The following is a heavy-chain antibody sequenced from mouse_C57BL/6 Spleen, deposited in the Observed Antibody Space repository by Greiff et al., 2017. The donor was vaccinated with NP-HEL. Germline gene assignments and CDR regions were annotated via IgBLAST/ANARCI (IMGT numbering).Heavy chain of an antibody. V-gene: IGHV1-53*01. D-gene: IGHD2-5*01. Sequence: QVQLQQSGTELVKPGASVKLSCKASGYTFTSYWMHWVKQRPGQGLEWIGNINPSNGGTNYNEKFKSKATLTVDKSSSTAYMQLSSLTSEDSAVYYCARLDYSNSYPAWFAYWGQGTLVTVSA. CDR2: INPSNGGT. CDR1: GYTFTSYW. J-gene: IGHJ3*01. CDR3: ARLDYSNSYPAWFAY.